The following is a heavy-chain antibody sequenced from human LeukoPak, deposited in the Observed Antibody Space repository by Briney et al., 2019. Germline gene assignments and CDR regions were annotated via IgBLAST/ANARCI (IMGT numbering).Heavy chain of an antibody. CDR1: GFTFSNYW. V-gene: IGHV3-74*01. Sequence: GGSLRLSCAASGFTFSNYWMHWVRQAPGKGLEWVSRIKSDGSITSYADAVKGRFTISRDNAKSTLYLQMNSLRAEDTAVYYWVWLGELARFDPWGQGTLVTVSS. J-gene: IGHJ5*02. CDR3: VWLGELARFDP. CDR2: IKSDGSIT. D-gene: IGHD3-10*01.